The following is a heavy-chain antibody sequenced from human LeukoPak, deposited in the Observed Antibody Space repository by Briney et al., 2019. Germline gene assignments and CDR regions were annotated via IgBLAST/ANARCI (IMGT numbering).Heavy chain of an antibody. D-gene: IGHD4-17*01. J-gene: IGHJ3*02. CDR3: ARDLVTVTKGFDI. CDR2: ISYRGST. Sequence: SETLSLTCTVSGDSFSSHYWTWIRQPPGKGLEWIGYISYRGSTNYNPSLKSRVTISIDTSKNQFSLRLSSVTAADTAVYYCARDLVTVTKGFDIWGQGTMVSVSS. V-gene: IGHV4-59*11. CDR1: GDSFSSHY.